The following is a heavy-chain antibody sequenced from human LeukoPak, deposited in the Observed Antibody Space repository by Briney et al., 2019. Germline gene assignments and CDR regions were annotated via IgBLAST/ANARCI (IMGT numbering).Heavy chain of an antibody. V-gene: IGHV3-33*01. CDR3: VRDRCSGGSCRLFDY. Sequence: GSLRLSCAASGFTFGTYAMHRVRQAPGKGLEWVAVMWSDGDNRYYADSVKGRFTISRDNSKNTLYLEMNSLRAEDTAVYYCVRDRCSGGSCRLFDYWGQGALVAVSS. D-gene: IGHD2-15*01. CDR2: MWSDGDNR. J-gene: IGHJ4*02. CDR1: GFTFGTYA.